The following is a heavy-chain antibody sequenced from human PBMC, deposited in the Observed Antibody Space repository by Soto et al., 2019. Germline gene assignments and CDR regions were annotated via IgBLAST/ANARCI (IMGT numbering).Heavy chain of an antibody. Sequence: QFLESGGGLVQPGGSLRVHCVASGFTFSDYAMSWVRQRPGKGLAWVSSVGGTGSDTYYAASVKGRFTISRDNSKSTLYLQMKDLRVEDTAIYYCAKDAVPYNGKWDWFDTWGQGTLVTVSS. CDR2: VGGTGSDT. J-gene: IGHJ5*02. V-gene: IGHV3-23*01. CDR1: GFTFSDYA. D-gene: IGHD1-1*01. CDR3: AKDAVPYNGKWDWFDT.